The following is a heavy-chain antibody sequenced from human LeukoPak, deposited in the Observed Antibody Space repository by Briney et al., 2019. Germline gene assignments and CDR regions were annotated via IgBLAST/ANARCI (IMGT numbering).Heavy chain of an antibody. CDR3: ARDLSYAGYGYGMDV. D-gene: IGHD3-9*01. J-gene: IGHJ6*02. CDR1: GFTLSSYW. V-gene: IGHV3-7*01. CDR2: IKQDGSEK. Sequence: GGSLRLSCAASGFTLSSYWMSWVRQAPGKGLEWVANIKQDGSEKYYVDSVKGRFTISRDNAKNSLYLQMNSLRAEDTAVYYCARDLSYAGYGYGMDVWGQGTTVTVSS.